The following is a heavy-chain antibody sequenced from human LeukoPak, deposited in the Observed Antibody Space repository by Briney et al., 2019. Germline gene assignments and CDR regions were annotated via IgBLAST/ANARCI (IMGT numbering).Heavy chain of an antibody. CDR2: IRYDGSNK. Sequence: GGSLRLSCAASGFPFRRYYIQRVRQAPGKGLEWVAFIRYDGSNKYYADFAEGRFHISRDNSKKTVYLQMNNTRDQDNAVYYFVKDRLAQYSSRHGEFFDYWGQGTPVTVSS. CDR1: GFPFRRYY. D-gene: IGHD6-13*01. J-gene: IGHJ4*02. V-gene: IGHV3-30*02. CDR3: VKDRLAQYSSRHGEFFDY.